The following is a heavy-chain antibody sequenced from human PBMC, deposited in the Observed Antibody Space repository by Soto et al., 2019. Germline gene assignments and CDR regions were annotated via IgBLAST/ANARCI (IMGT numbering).Heavy chain of an antibody. CDR3: AREGYCSGGSCYRLYYYYGMDV. CDR2: ISAYNGNT. J-gene: IGHJ6*01. V-gene: IGHV1-18*01. Sequence: ASVKVSCKASGYTFTSYGISWVRQAPGQGLEWMRWISAYNGNTNYAQKLQGRVTMTTNTSTRTAYMEMWSLRSDDTAVYSCAREGYCSGGSCYRLYYYYGMDVWGQGTTVTVSS. CDR1: GYTFTSYG. D-gene: IGHD2-15*01.